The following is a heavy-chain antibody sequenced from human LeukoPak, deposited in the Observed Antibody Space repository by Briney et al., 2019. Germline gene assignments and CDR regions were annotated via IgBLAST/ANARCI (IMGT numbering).Heavy chain of an antibody. CDR1: GFTFSTYV. V-gene: IGHV3-23*01. D-gene: IGHD6-19*01. J-gene: IGHJ4*02. Sequence: GRSLSLSCADSGFTFSTYVMSWVRQAPGKGLEWISTISGGGSSTYYADSVKGRFTISRDNSKNTLYLQMNSLRAGDTAVYYCAKRESSGKYFDHWGQGTLVTVSS. CDR2: ISGGGSST. CDR3: AKRESSGKYFDH.